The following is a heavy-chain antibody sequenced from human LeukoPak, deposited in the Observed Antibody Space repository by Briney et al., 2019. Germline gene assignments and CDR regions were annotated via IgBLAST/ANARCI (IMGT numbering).Heavy chain of an antibody. CDR3: ARTPKSETYYYDSSGYSPFDY. V-gene: IGHV1-69*05. J-gene: IGHJ4*02. CDR1: GGTFSSYA. CDR2: IIPIFGTA. D-gene: IGHD3-22*01. Sequence: ASVKVSCKASGGTFSSYAISWVQQAPGQGLEWMGWIIPIFGTANYARKFQGRVTITTDESMSTAYMELSSLRSEDTAVYYCARTPKSETYYYDSSGYSPFDYWGQGTLVTVSS.